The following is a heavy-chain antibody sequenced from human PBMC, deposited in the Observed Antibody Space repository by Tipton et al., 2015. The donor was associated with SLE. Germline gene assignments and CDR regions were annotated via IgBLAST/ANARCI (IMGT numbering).Heavy chain of an antibody. CDR3: ARGGGIAAADNYYYYYGMDV. CDR2: INHSEST. D-gene: IGHD6-13*01. V-gene: IGHV4-34*01. J-gene: IGHJ6*02. Sequence: TLSLTCAVYGGSFSGYYWSWIRQPPGKGLEWIGEINHSESTNYNPSLKSRVTISVDTSKNQFSLKLSSVTAADTAVYYCARGGGIAAADNYYYYYGMDVWGQGTTVTVSS. CDR1: GGSFSGYY.